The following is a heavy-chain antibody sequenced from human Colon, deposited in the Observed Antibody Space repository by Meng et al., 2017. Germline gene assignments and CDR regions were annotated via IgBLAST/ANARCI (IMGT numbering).Heavy chain of an antibody. V-gene: IGHV1-18*01. Sequence: QVQLVQSGAEVKKPGPSVKVSCKASGYTFTTYGISWMRQAPGQGLEWMGWNSTYDDNTNYVEKFRGRVTMTTDTSTNTAYMELRSLRSDDTAVYYCARDNPGDYVWDYWGQGTLVTVSS. J-gene: IGHJ4*02. CDR3: ARDNPGDYVWDY. D-gene: IGHD4-17*01. CDR1: GYTFTTYG. CDR2: NSTYDDNT.